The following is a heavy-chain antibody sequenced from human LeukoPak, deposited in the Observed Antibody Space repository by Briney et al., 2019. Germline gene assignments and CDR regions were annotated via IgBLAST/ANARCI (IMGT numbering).Heavy chain of an antibody. J-gene: IGHJ4*02. CDR3: ATDISLAGPGY. V-gene: IGHV3-33*01. D-gene: IGHD6-19*01. Sequence: GRSLRLSCAAPGFTFSSYGMHWVRQAPGKGLEWVAVIWYDGSNKYYADSVKGRFTISRDDSKNTLYLQMNSLRAEDTAVYYCATDISLAGPGYWGQGTLVTVSS. CDR2: IWYDGSNK. CDR1: GFTFSSYG.